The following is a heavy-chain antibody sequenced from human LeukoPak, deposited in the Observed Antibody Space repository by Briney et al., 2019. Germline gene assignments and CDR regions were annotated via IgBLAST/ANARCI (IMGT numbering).Heavy chain of an antibody. D-gene: IGHD1-20*01. CDR1: GYTFTGYY. J-gene: IGHJ4*02. Sequence: ASVKVSCKASGYTFTGYYMHWVRQAPGQGLEWMGWMNPNSGNTGYAQKFQGRVTMTRNTSISTAYMELSSLRSEDTAVYYCARGKLTGFDYWGQGTLVTVSS. CDR2: MNPNSGNT. CDR3: ARGKLTGFDY. V-gene: IGHV1-8*02.